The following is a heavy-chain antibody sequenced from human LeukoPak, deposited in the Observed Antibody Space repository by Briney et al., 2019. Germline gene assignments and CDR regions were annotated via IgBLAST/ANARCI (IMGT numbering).Heavy chain of an antibody. CDR3: AKSRSGTSYAIDY. CDR2: ISYDGSNK. D-gene: IGHD1-26*01. V-gene: IGHV3-30-3*02. CDR1: GFTFNNYA. J-gene: IGHJ4*02. Sequence: PGGSLRLSCAASGFTFNNYAIHWVRQAPGKGLEWVAVISYDGSNKYYADSVKGRFTISRDNSKNTLYLQMNSLRAEDTAVYYCAKSRSGTSYAIDYWGQGTLVTVSS.